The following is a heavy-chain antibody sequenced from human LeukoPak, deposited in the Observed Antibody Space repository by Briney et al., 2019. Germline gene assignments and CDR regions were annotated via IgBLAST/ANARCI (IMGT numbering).Heavy chain of an antibody. D-gene: IGHD1-1*01. CDR2: INPNSGGT. CDR1: GYTFTGYY. CDR3: ARDPTRPERRGTGYNWFDP. V-gene: IGHV1-2*02. Sequence: GASVKVSCKASGYTFTGYYMHWVRQAPGQGLEWMGWINPNSGGTNYAQKFQGRVTMTRDTSISTAYMELSRLRSDDTAVYYCARDPTRPERRGTGYNWFDPWGQGTLVTVSS. J-gene: IGHJ5*02.